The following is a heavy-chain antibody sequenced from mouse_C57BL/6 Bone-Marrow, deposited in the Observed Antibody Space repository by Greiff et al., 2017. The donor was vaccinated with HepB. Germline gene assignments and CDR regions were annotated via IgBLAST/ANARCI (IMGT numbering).Heavy chain of an antibody. V-gene: IGHV1-20*01. CDR3: ARSRGNPFDY. J-gene: IGHJ2*01. CDR1: GYSFTGYF. CDR2: INPYNGDT. Sequence: VQLQQSGPELVKPGDSVKISCKASGYSFTGYFMNWVMPSHGKSLEWIGRINPYNGDTFYNQKFKGRATLTVDKSSSTAHMELRSLTSEDSAVYYCARSRGNPFDYWGQGTTLTVSS. D-gene: IGHD2-1*01.